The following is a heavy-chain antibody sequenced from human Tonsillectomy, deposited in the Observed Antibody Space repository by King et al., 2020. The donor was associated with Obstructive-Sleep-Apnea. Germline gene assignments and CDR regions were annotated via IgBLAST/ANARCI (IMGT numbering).Heavy chain of an antibody. CDR1: GGSISSSSYY. CDR3: ARDIERRTFGVVIIDWFDP. CDR2: IYYSGST. D-gene: IGHD3-3*01. V-gene: IGHV4-39*07. Sequence: LQLQESGPGLVKPSETLSLTCTVSGGSISSSSYYWGWIRQPPGKGLEWIGSIYYSGSTYYNPSLKSRVTISVDTSKNQFSLKLSPVTAADTAVYYCARDIERRTFGVVIIDWFDPWGQGTLVTVSS. J-gene: IGHJ5*02.